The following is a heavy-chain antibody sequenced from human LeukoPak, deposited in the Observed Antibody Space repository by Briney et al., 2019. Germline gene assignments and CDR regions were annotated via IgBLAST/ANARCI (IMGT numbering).Heavy chain of an antibody. Sequence: SETLSLTCTVSGDSLNTYYWTWIRQPPGKELEWLGFVASSGTSNYNPSLKSRVSISIDTSKNQFSLALTSVTPADTAVYYCARVVRGVVTSNWFDPWGQGTLVSVSS. CDR1: GDSLNTYY. CDR3: ARVVRGVVTSNWFDP. V-gene: IGHV4-59*01. CDR2: VASSGTS. J-gene: IGHJ5*02. D-gene: IGHD2-21*02.